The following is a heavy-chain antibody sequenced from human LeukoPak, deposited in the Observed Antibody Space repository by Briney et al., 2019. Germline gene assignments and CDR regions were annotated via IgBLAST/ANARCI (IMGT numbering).Heavy chain of an antibody. CDR1: GYSFTSYW. CDR3: ARSGKYDSSGYYSGYYYGMDV. J-gene: IGHJ6*02. V-gene: IGHV5-51*01. CDR2: IYPGDSDT. D-gene: IGHD3-22*01. Sequence: GESLEISCKGSGYSFTSYWIGWVRQMPGKGLEWMGIIYPGDSDTRYSPSFQGQVTISADKSISTAYLQWSSLKASDTAMYYCARSGKYDSSGYYSGYYYGMDVWGQGTTVTVSS.